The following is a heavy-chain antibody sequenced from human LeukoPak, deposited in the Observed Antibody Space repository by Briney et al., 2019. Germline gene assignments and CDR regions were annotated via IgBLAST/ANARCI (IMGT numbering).Heavy chain of an antibody. J-gene: IGHJ6*04. CDR3: ARGRHMPPAMDV. V-gene: IGHV1-46*01. Sequence: ASVKVSCKASGGTFSSYAISWVRQAPGQGLEWMGIINPSGGSTSYAQKFQGRVTMTRDTSTSTVYMELSSLRSEDTAVYYCARGRHMPPAMDVWGKGTTVTVSS. D-gene: IGHD2-2*01. CDR1: GGTFSSYA. CDR2: INPSGGST.